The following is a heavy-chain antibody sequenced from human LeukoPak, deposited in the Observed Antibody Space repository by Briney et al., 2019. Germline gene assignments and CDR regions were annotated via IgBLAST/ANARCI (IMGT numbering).Heavy chain of an antibody. CDR2: IYYSGST. CDR1: GGSISSSSYY. D-gene: IGHD4-17*01. J-gene: IGHJ5*02. Sequence: SETLSLTCTVSGGSISSSSYYWGWIRQPPGKGLEWIGSIYYSGSTYYNPSLKSRVTISVDTSKNQFSLKLSSVTAADTAVYYCAAYRHDYGIGSNWFDPWGQGTLVTVSS. V-gene: IGHV4-39*07. CDR3: AAYRHDYGIGSNWFDP.